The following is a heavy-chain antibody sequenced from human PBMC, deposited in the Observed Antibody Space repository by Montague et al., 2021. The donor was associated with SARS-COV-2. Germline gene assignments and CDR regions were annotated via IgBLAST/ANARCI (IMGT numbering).Heavy chain of an antibody. Sequence: SETLSLTCTVSGGSIGGTNYYWDWIRQSPGKGLEWIGNIHYSGSTYYNPSLKSRVSISVDTSKNQFSLKLSSVTAADTAVYYCARLWDTVYYYYGMDVWGQGTTVTVSS. D-gene: IGHD1-26*01. V-gene: IGHV4-39*01. J-gene: IGHJ6*02. CDR1: GGSIGGTNYY. CDR2: IHYSGST. CDR3: ARLWDTVYYYYGMDV.